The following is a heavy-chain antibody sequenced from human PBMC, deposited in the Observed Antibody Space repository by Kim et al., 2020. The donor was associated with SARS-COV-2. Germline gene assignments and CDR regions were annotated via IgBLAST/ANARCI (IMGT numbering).Heavy chain of an antibody. Sequence: GGSLRLSCAASGFTFSSYSMNWVRQAPGKGLEWVSSISSSSSYIYYADSVKGRFTISRDNAKNSLYLQMNSLRAEDTAVYYCARVKGITMVRANDYWGQGTLVTVSS. V-gene: IGHV3-21*01. CDR3: ARVKGITMVRANDY. J-gene: IGHJ4*02. D-gene: IGHD3-10*01. CDR1: GFTFSSYS. CDR2: ISSSSSYI.